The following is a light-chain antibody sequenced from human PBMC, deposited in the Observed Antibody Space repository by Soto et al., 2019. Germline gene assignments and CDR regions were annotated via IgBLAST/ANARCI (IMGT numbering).Light chain of an antibody. CDR2: STS. CDR3: QQSYSTPWT. V-gene: IGKV1-39*01. J-gene: IGKJ1*01. CDR1: QSISYY. Sequence: DIQMTQSPSSLSASVGDRVTITCRASQSISYYLNWYQQKQGRAPRLLIYSTSTLQSGVPSKFSGSASGTDFTLTISSLQPEDCATYYCQQSYSTPWTFGQGTKVDIK.